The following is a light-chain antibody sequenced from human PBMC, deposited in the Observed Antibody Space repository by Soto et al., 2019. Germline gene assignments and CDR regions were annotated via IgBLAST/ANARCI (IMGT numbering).Light chain of an antibody. V-gene: IGKV3-20*01. CDR3: QQSSFSPLT. CDR2: GAS. CDR1: QDVVNNY. Sequence: EIVLTQSPGTLSLSPGEMATLSCRASQDVVNNYLAWFQQKPGQAPRLLVHGASNRAAGIPDRFSGSGSATDFTLTISRLEPEDFAVYYCQQSSFSPLTFCGGTRIEI. J-gene: IGKJ4*01.